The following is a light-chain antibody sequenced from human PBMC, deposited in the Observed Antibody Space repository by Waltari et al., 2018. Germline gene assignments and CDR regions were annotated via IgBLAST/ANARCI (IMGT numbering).Light chain of an antibody. CDR2: GAS. CDR1: QRISTT. CDR3: QQYNNWPVLT. Sequence: LMTQSPGTRSVSPGERVTISCRASQRISTTLAWYQQKPGQGPRLLIYGASTRAPGVSARFSGSGSGTEFTLTISSMQSDDLAVYFCQQYNNWPVLTFGGGTKVEIK. V-gene: IGKV3-15*01. J-gene: IGKJ4*01.